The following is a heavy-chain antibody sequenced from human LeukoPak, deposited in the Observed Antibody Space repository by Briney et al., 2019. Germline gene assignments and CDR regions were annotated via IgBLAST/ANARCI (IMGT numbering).Heavy chain of an antibody. CDR1: GGSISSGGYY. CDR3: AMGGYRGGGFDY. D-gene: IGHD3-22*01. J-gene: IGHJ4*02. CDR2: IYYSGST. Sequence: SETLSLTCTVSGGSISSGGYYWSWIRQHPGKDLEWIEYIYYSGSTYYNPSLKSRVTISVDTSKNQFSLKLSSVTAADTAVYYCAMGGYRGGGFDYWGQGTLVTVSS. V-gene: IGHV4-31*03.